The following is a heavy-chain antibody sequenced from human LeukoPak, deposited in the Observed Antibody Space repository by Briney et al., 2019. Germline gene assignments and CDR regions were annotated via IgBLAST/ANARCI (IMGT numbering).Heavy chain of an antibody. V-gene: IGHV3-15*01. D-gene: IGHD4-17*01. CDR2: IKSKTHGGTA. CDR3: DMEDSGARA. CDR1: GFTFSHPW. Sequence: GGSLRLSCAASGFTFSHPWMSWVRQAPGKGLEWVGRIKSKTHGGTADYAAPVKGRFTISRDDSKNTLYLQMNSLNSEDTAVYYCDMEDSGARAWGQGTLVTVSS. J-gene: IGHJ4*02.